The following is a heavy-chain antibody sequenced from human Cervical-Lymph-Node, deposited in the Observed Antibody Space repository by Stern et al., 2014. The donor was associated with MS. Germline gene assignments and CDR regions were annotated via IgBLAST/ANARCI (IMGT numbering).Heavy chain of an antibody. CDR2: IFTFFGTP. Sequence: QEQLVQSGAAVMQPGSSVKVSCKASVGTFSQFPSSWARQAPGQGLEWMGGIFTFFGTPTYAQAFGGRGTITADVSTSTVYMELSSLRSDDTAVYYCALSSETSDRWYSLGYDLWGQGTLVTVSS. V-gene: IGHV1-69*01. CDR1: VGTFSQFP. D-gene: IGHD6-13*01. J-gene: IGHJ5*02. CDR3: ALSSETSDRWYSLGYDL.